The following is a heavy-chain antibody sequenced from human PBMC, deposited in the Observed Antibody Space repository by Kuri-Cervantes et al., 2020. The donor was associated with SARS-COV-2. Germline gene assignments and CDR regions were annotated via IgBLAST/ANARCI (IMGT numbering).Heavy chain of an antibody. CDR1: GYTLTELS. CDR2: FDPEDGET. D-gene: IGHD3-3*01. CDR3: AIHTVFGVVIGRWFDP. V-gene: IGHV1-24*01. J-gene: IGHJ5*02. Sequence: ASVKVSCKVSGYTLTELSMHWVRQAPGKGLEWMGGFDPEDGETIYAQKFQGRVTMTEDTSTDTAYMELSSLRSEDTAVYYCAIHTVFGVVIGRWFDPWGQGTLVTVSS.